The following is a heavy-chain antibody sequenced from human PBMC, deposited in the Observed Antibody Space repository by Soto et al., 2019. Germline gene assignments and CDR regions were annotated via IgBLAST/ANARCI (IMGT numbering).Heavy chain of an antibody. Sequence: QVQLQQWGAGLLKPSETLSLTCAVYGGSFSGYYWSWIRQPPGKGLEWIGEINHSGSTNYNPSLKSLVTISVDTSKNQFSLKLSSVTAADTAVYYCARDWNFWSVTRNRQDVWGQGTTVTVSS. J-gene: IGHJ6*02. CDR3: ARDWNFWSVTRNRQDV. D-gene: IGHD3-3*01. CDR2: INHSGST. V-gene: IGHV4-34*01. CDR1: GGSFSGYY.